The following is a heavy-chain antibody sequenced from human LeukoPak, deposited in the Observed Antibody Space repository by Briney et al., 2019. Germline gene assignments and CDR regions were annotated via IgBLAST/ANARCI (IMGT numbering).Heavy chain of an antibody. CDR3: TRGIAYCGGDCFYYFDY. D-gene: IGHD2-21*02. V-gene: IGHV3-49*04. Sequence: GGALRLSCTASGFTLGDYAMSWVRQAPGEGLEWVGFIRSKAYGGTTEYAASVKGRFTISRDDSKSIAYLQMNSLKTEDTAVYYCTRGIAYCGGDCFYYFDYWGQGTLVTVSS. CDR2: IRSKAYGGTT. CDR1: GFTLGDYA. J-gene: IGHJ4*02.